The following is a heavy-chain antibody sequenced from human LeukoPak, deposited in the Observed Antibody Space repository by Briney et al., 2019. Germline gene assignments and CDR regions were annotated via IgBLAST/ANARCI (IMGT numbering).Heavy chain of an antibody. D-gene: IGHD2-2*01. CDR2: IYYSGST. J-gene: IGHJ4*02. Sequence: SETLSLTCSVSGGSISSSSYYWGWIRQPPGRGLEWTGSIYYSGSTYYNPSLKSRVTISVDTSKNHFSLKLSSVTAADTAVYYCARHWGSTSSGVDYWGQGTLVTVSS. V-gene: IGHV4-39*01. CDR1: GGSISSSSYY. CDR3: ARHWGSTSSGVDY.